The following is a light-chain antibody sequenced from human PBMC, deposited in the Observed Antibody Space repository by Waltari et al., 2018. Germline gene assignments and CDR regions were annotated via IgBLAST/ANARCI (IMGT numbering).Light chain of an antibody. Sequence: EIVLTQSPGTLSLSPGERATLSCRASQRVSSSYLAWYQQKPGQAPRLLSYGASSRATGIPDRFSGSGSGTDFTLTISRLEPEDFAVYYCQQYGSSREYTFGQGTKLEIK. V-gene: IGKV3-20*01. CDR1: QRVSSSY. J-gene: IGKJ2*01. CDR3: QQYGSSREYT. CDR2: GAS.